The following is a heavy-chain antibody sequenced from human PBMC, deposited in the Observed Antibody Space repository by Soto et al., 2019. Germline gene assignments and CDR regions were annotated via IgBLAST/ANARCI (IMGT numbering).Heavy chain of an antibody. J-gene: IGHJ4*02. CDR1: GFIFDDYG. D-gene: IGHD1-26*01. V-gene: IGHV3-20*04. CDR2: VNWNGGST. CDR3: VRGASLNLDY. Sequence: EVQLVESGGGVLRPGGSLRLSCAASGFIFDDYGMSWARQAPGKGLEWVSGVNWNGGSTGYADSVKGRFTISRDNAKNFLFLQMNSLRVEDTAFYYCVRGASLNLDYWGQGTLVTVFS.